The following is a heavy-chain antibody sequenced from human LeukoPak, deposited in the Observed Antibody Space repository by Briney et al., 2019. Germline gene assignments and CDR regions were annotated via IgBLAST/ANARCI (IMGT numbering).Heavy chain of an antibody. V-gene: IGHV4-30-4*01. D-gene: IGHD2-15*01. Sequence: SQTLSLTCTVSGGSFSSGDNYCSWIRQPPGKGLEWIGYIHYSGSTFYNPSLKSRVTMSVDTSKNQFSLKLNSVTAADTAVYYCARGELLYDNWGQGTLVTVSS. CDR3: ARGELLYDN. CDR1: GGSFSSGDNY. CDR2: IHYSGST. J-gene: IGHJ4*02.